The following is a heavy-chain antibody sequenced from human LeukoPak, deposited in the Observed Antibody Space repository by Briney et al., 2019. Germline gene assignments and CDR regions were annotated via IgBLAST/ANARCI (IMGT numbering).Heavy chain of an antibody. Sequence: PGGSLRLSCAASGFSFRNYGIHWVRQAPGKGLEWVAFIRVDESNRSYADSVKGRFTISRDNSKNTLSLQMNSLRVEDTAVYYCAKQVVEGHHYYYMDVWGKGTSVTVSS. D-gene: IGHD2-15*01. V-gene: IGHV3-30*02. CDR1: GFSFRNYG. CDR2: IRVDESNR. J-gene: IGHJ6*03. CDR3: AKQVVEGHHYYYMDV.